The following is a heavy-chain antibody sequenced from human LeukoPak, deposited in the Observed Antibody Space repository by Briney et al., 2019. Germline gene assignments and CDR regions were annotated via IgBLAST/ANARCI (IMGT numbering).Heavy chain of an antibody. D-gene: IGHD3-3*01. J-gene: IGHJ4*02. CDR3: ARIPEWRNYLDY. CDR1: GFTFGNYW. V-gene: IGHV3-7*01. CDR2: INQDGSEK. Sequence: PGGSLRLSCAASGFTFGNYWMSWVRQAPGKGLEWVANINQDGSEKNYVDSVKGRFTISRDNAKNSLYLQMNSLRAEDTAVYYCARIPEWRNYLDYWGQGTLVTVSS.